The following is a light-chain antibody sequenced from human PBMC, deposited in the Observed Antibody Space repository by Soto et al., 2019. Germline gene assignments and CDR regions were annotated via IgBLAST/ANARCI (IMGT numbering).Light chain of an antibody. J-gene: IGLJ2*01. CDR3: TSFTSSNTVI. CDR2: DVS. V-gene: IGLV2-14*01. CDR1: SSDVGGYNY. Sequence: QSALTQPASVSESPGQSTTIYCTGTSSDVGGYNYVSWYQQHPGKAPKLIIYDVSNRPSGISNRFSGSKSGNTASLTISGLQAEDEADYYCTSFTSSNTVIFGGGTKLTVL.